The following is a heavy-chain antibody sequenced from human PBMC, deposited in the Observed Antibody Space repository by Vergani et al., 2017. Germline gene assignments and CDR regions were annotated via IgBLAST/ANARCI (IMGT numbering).Heavy chain of an antibody. V-gene: IGHV1-8*01. J-gene: IGHJ4*02. CDR1: GYTFTSYD. CDR3: ARDVRCGGDCYFTLEALLFDY. D-gene: IGHD2-21*01. Sequence: QVQLVQSGAEVKKPGASVKVSCKASGYTFTSYDINWVRQATGQGLEWMGWMNPNSGNTGYAQKFQGRVTMTRNTSISTAYMELSSLRSEDTAVYYCARDVRCGGDCYFTLEALLFDYWGQGTLVTVSS. CDR2: MNPNSGNT.